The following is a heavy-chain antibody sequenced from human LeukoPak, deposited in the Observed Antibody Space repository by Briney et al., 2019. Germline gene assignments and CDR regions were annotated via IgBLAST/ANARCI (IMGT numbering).Heavy chain of an antibody. Sequence: GGSLRLSCAASGFTFSSYAMSWVRQAPGKGLEWVSGISWNSGSIGYADSVKGRFTISRDNAKNSLYLQMNSLRAEDTALYYCAKGLYYYGSGSPLDIWGQGTMVTVSS. CDR2: ISWNSGSI. D-gene: IGHD3-10*01. J-gene: IGHJ3*02. CDR3: AKGLYYYGSGSPLDI. V-gene: IGHV3-9*01. CDR1: GFTFSSYA.